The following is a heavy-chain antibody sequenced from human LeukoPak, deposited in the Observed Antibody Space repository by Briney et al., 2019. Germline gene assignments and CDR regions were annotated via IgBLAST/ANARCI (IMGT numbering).Heavy chain of an antibody. CDR2: ISGSGSST. D-gene: IGHD6-13*01. Sequence: GGSLTLSCSASGFSFSSFAMSWVRQAPGKGREWVTAISGSGSSTSYADPGKGRFTISRDNSKNTLYLQMNSLRAEDTAVYYCAMESSSCTNDAFDIWGQGTMVTVSS. J-gene: IGHJ3*02. CDR1: GFSFSSFA. CDR3: AMESSSCTNDAFDI. V-gene: IGHV3-23*01.